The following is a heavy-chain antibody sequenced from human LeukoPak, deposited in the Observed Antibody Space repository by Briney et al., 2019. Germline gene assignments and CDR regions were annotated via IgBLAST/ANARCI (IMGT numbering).Heavy chain of an antibody. CDR1: GYTFTNYA. V-gene: IGHV7-4-1*02. J-gene: IGHJ4*02. Sequence: ASVKVSCKASGYTFTNYAMNWVRQAPGQGLEWMGWINTNTGNPTYAQGFTGRFVFSLDTSVSTAYLQISSLKAEDTAVYYCARNPTPNYDSSGYYGDYWGQGTLVTVSS. D-gene: IGHD3-22*01. CDR2: INTNTGNP. CDR3: ARNPTPNYDSSGYYGDY.